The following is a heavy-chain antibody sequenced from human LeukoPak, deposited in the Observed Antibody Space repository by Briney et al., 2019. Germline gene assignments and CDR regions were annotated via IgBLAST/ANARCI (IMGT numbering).Heavy chain of an antibody. Sequence: SETLSLTCTVSGGSISSYYWSWIRQPPGKGLEWIGYIYYSGSTNYNPSLKSRVTISVDTSKNQFSLKLSSVTAADTAVYYCARNTYGYKFSMDVWGKGTTVIISS. D-gene: IGHD5-24*01. CDR1: GGSISSYY. CDR3: ARNTYGYKFSMDV. J-gene: IGHJ6*03. V-gene: IGHV4-59*01. CDR2: IYYSGST.